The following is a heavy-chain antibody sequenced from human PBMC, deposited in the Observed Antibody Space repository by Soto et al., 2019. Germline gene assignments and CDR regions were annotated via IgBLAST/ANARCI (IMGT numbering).Heavy chain of an antibody. CDR3: ARKLSGAVQGWAYGMDV. CDR2: ISGGGSTA. Sequence: EVQLLESGGGLVQRGGSQRLSCAASGFTFTSYVMSWVRQAPGKGLEWVAGISGGGSTAFYADSVKGRFTISRDNAKNTLVLQMDSLRAEDTAIYYCARKLSGAVQGWAYGMDVWGRGTTVTVSS. CDR1: GFTFTSYV. D-gene: IGHD1-26*01. V-gene: IGHV3-23*01. J-gene: IGHJ6*02.